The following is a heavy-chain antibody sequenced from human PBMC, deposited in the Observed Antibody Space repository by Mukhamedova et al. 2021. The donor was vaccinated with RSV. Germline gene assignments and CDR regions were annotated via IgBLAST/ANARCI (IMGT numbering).Heavy chain of an antibody. CDR2: ISYDGSNK. D-gene: IGHD3-3*02. Sequence: SYAMHWVRQAPGKGLEWVAVISYDGSNKYYADSVKGRFTISRDNSKNTLYLQMNSLRAKDTAVYYCARDLASVGGMDVWGQGTTV. CDR3: ARDLASVGGMDV. CDR1: SYA. J-gene: IGHJ6*02. V-gene: IGHV3-30*01.